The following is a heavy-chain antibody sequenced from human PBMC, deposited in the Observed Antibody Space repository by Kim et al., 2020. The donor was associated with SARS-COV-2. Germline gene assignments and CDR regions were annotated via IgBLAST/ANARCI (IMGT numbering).Heavy chain of an antibody. D-gene: IGHD3-3*01. CDR3: AKERDDFWSGYDY. J-gene: IGHJ4*02. V-gene: IGHV3-30*02. Sequence: ADSVKGRFTISIDNSKNAPYLQMNSLRAEDMAVYYCAKERDDFWSGYDYWGQRTLVTVSS.